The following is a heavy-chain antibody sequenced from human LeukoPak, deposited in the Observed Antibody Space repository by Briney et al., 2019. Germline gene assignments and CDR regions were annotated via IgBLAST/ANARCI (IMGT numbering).Heavy chain of an antibody. J-gene: IGHJ4*02. CDR1: GFSFSTYA. CDR2: ITDSGGAT. CDR3: ANSNYWYPNDY. D-gene: IGHD4-11*01. V-gene: IGHV3-23*01. Sequence: PGGSPRLSCAASGFSFSTYAMRWVRQAPGRGLEWVSSITDSGGATYYADSVRGRFTISRDNSKNTLYLQMNSLRAEDTGVYYCANSNYWYPNDYWGQGTLVTVSS.